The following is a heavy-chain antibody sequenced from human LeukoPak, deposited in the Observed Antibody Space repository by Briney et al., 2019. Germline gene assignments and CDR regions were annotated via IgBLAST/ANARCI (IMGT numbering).Heavy chain of an antibody. Sequence: SVKVSCKASGGTFISYAISWVRQAPGQGLEWMGGIIPIFGTANYAQKFQGRVTITADEFTSTAYMELSSLRSEDTAVYYCAREGGYCSGGSCYYYYGMDVWGQGTTVTVSS. CDR2: IIPIFGTA. CDR3: AREGGYCSGGSCYYYYGMDV. D-gene: IGHD2-15*01. CDR1: GGTFISYA. V-gene: IGHV1-69*13. J-gene: IGHJ6*02.